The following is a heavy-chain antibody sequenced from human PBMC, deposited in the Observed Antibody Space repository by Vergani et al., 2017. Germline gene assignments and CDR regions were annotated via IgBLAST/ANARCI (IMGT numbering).Heavy chain of an antibody. Sequence: EVQLLESGGGLVQPGGSLRLSCAASGFTFSTYAMTWVRQAPGKGLEWVSTISSDGGSTYYADSVKGRFTISRDNSKNTLSLQMNSLRAEDTAVYYCAKGHYYDSSGSYFQHWGQGTLVTVSS. V-gene: IGHV3-23*01. CDR2: ISSDGGST. D-gene: IGHD3-22*01. J-gene: IGHJ1*01. CDR1: GFTFSTYA. CDR3: AKGHYYDSSGSYFQH.